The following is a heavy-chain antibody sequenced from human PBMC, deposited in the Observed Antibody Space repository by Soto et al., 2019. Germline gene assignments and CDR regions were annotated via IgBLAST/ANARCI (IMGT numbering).Heavy chain of an antibody. Sequence: PSETLSLTCAVYGGSFSGYYWSWIRQPPGKGLEWIGEINHNGSTNYNPSLKSRVTISVDTSKKQFSLQLNSVTPEDTAVYYCARVSLFELEHRSFSVLWYYGMDVWGQGTTVTVSS. D-gene: IGHD1-1*01. CDR1: GGSFSGYY. CDR3: ARVSLFELEHRSFSVLWYYGMDV. V-gene: IGHV4-34*01. J-gene: IGHJ6*02. CDR2: INHNGST.